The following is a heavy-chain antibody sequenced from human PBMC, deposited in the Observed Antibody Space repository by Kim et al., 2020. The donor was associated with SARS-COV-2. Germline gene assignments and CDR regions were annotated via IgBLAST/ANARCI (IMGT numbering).Heavy chain of an antibody. D-gene: IGHD3-10*01. CDR1: GFTFSSYG. CDR3: AKGYGSGVHYGMDV. Sequence: GGSLRLSCAASGFTFSSYGMHWVRQAPGKGLEWVAVIWYDGSNKYYADSVKGRFTISRDNSKNTLYLQMNSLRAEDTAVYYCAKGYGSGVHYGMDVWGQGTTVTVSS. V-gene: IGHV3-33*06. J-gene: IGHJ6*02. CDR2: IWYDGSNK.